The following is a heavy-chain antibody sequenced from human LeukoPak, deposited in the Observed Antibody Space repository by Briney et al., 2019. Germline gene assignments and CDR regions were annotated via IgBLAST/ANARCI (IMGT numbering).Heavy chain of an antibody. V-gene: IGHV4-61*02. J-gene: IGHJ4*02. CDR2: IYISGST. D-gene: IGHD5-18*01. CDR3: ARRGYSYGYVNY. CDR1: GGSISSGSFY. Sequence: SETLSLTCTVSGGSISSGSFYWSWVRQPAGKGLELIGRIYISGSTNYNPSLKSRVTISVDTSKNHFSLRLSSVTAADTAVYCCARRGYSYGYVNYWGQGTLVTVSS.